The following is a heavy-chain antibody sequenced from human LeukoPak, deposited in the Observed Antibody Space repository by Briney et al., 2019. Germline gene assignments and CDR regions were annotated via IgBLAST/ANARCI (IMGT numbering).Heavy chain of an antibody. V-gene: IGHV5-51*01. CDR2: IYPGDSDT. J-gene: IGHJ2*01. D-gene: IGHD7-27*01. CDR1: GYSFTSYW. Sequence: GESLKISCKGSGYSFTSYWIGWVRQMPGKGLEWMGIIYPGDSDTTYSPSFQGQVTISADKSISTAYLQWSSLKASDTAMFYCARLLSTSNWGADDYWYFDLWGRGTLVTVSS. CDR3: ARLLSTSNWGADDYWYFDL.